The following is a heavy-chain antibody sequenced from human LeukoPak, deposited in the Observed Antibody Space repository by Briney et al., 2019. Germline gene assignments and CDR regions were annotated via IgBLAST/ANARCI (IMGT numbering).Heavy chain of an antibody. CDR3: VKDGGRFLEWSHFDY. Sequence: PGGSLRLSCAASEFTFSSYGMSWVRQAPGRGLEWVSYISSSGSTIYYADSVKGRFTISRDNAKNSLYLQMNSLRAEDMALYYCVKDGGRFLEWSHFDYWGQGTLVTVSS. CDR2: ISSSGSTI. CDR1: EFTFSSYG. V-gene: IGHV3-48*04. D-gene: IGHD3-3*01. J-gene: IGHJ4*02.